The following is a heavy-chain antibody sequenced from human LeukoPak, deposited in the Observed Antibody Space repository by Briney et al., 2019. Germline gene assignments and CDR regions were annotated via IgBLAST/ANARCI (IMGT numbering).Heavy chain of an antibody. D-gene: IGHD3-10*01. V-gene: IGHV1-69*13. CDR3: ARGQKGSGSYNHYMDV. J-gene: IGHJ6*03. CDR1: GGTFSSYA. Sequence: ASVKVSCKASGGTFSSYAISWVRQAPGQGLEWMGGIIPIFGTANYAQKFQGRVTITADESTSTAYMELSSLRSEDTAVYYCARGQKGSGSYNHYMDVWGKGTTVTVSS. CDR2: IIPIFGTA.